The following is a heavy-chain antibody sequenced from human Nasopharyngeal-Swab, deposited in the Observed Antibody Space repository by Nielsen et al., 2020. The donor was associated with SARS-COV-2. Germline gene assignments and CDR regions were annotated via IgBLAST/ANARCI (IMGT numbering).Heavy chain of an antibody. Sequence: VKVSCKASGGTFSSYAISWMRQAPGQGLEWMGGIIPIFGTANYAQKFQGRVTITADKSTSTAYMELSSLRSEDTAVYYCARVRRASIAAYGDAFDIWGQGTMVTVSS. CDR2: IIPIFGTA. CDR1: GGTFSSYA. J-gene: IGHJ3*02. D-gene: IGHD6-6*01. CDR3: ARVRRASIAAYGDAFDI. V-gene: IGHV1-69*06.